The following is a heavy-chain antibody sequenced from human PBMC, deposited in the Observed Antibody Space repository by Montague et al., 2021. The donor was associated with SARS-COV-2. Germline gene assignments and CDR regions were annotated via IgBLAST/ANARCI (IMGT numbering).Heavy chain of an antibody. J-gene: IGHJ4*02. Sequence: SLRLSCAASGFTFSSYAMSWVRQAPGKGLEWVSVIYSGRSSTYYADSVKGRFTISRDNSKNTLYLQMNSLRAEDTAVYYCAKSRGIRYDSSGYYYPLDYWGQGTLVTVSS. CDR1: GFTFSSYA. V-gene: IGHV3-23*03. D-gene: IGHD3-22*01. CDR3: AKSRGIRYDSSGYYYPLDY. CDR2: IYSGRSST.